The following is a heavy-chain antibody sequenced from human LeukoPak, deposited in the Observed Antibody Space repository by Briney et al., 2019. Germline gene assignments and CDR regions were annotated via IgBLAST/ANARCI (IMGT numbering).Heavy chain of an antibody. CDR3: ARMYYYDSSGYYAYYFDY. J-gene: IGHJ4*02. D-gene: IGHD3-22*01. V-gene: IGHV5-51*01. Sequence: GECLKISCKGSGYSFTSYWIGWGRQMPGKGVGWMGIIYPGESDTRYSPSFQGQVTISADKSISTAYLQWSSLKPSDTAMYYCARMYYYDSSGYYAYYFDYWGQGTLVTVSS. CDR1: GYSFTSYW. CDR2: IYPGESDT.